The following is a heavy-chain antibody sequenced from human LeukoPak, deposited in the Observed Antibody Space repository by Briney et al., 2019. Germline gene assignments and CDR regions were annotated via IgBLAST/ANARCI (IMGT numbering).Heavy chain of an antibody. CDR1: GFTFSSYV. D-gene: IGHD3-16*01. CDR2: ISTDGSTT. Sequence: GGSLRLSCSATGFTFSSYVMHWVRQAPGKGLDYVSAISTDGSTTYYADSVKGRFTISRDNSKNTLYLQMSSLRVEDTAVYYCGRRGDHRFVDHWGQGTLVTVSS. V-gene: IGHV3-64D*06. J-gene: IGHJ4*02. CDR3: GRRGDHRFVDH.